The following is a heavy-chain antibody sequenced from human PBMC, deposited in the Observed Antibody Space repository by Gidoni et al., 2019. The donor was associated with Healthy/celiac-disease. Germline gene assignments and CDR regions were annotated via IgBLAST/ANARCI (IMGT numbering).Heavy chain of an antibody. Sequence: EVQLVESGGGLVQPGGSLRLYCAASVFTFGSYSMIWVRQAPGNGLEWVSYISSSSSTIYYADSVKGRFTISRDNAKNSLYLQMNSLRAEDTAVYYCARVPGYSSSWSYFDYWGQGTLVTVSS. D-gene: IGHD6-13*01. CDR2: ISSSSSTI. V-gene: IGHV3-48*04. J-gene: IGHJ4*02. CDR3: ARVPGYSSSWSYFDY. CDR1: VFTFGSYS.